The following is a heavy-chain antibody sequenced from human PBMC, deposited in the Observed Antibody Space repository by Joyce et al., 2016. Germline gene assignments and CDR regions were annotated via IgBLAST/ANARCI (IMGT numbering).Heavy chain of an antibody. CDR2: VWYDGTYK. D-gene: IGHD3-22*01. V-gene: IGHV3-33*01. J-gene: IGHJ4*02. CDR1: GFSFSRYG. Sequence: QVQLVESGGGVVQPGRSLRLSCALSGFSFSRYGMHWVRQAPGKGLEWVAVVWYDGTYKYYTDSVKGRFTISRDNSKNTMYLQMNSLRAEDTAVYYCARDNSYYYVTSALDYWGQGTLVAVSS. CDR3: ARDNSYYYVTSALDY.